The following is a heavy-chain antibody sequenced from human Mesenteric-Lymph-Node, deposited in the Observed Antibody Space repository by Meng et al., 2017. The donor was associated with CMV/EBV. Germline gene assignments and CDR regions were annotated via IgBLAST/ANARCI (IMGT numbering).Heavy chain of an antibody. Sequence: ASVKVSCKASGYTFIDHDINWVRQAAGQGLEWMGWMNSNSGNTGYAQKFQGRVTMTRDTSVSTAYMELSSLRFDDTAIYYCMRGAGEGGRDRFDPWGQGTLVTVSS. V-gene: IGHV1-8*01. CDR3: MRGAGEGGRDRFDP. CDR2: MNSNSGNT. D-gene: IGHD2-15*01. J-gene: IGHJ5*02. CDR1: GYTFIDHD.